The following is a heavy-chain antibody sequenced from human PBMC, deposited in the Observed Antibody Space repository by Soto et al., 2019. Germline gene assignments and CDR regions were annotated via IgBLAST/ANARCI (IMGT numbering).Heavy chain of an antibody. J-gene: IGHJ4*02. CDR3: ARDGSRYCTNGVCYDYFDY. CDR2: IIPILGIA. Sequence: QVQLVQSGAEVKKPGSSVKVSCKASGGTFSSYTISWVRQAPGQGLEWMGRIIPILGIANYAQKFQGRVTITADKSTSTAYMELSSLRSEDTAVYYCARDGSRYCTNGVCYDYFDYWGQGTLVTVSS. V-gene: IGHV1-69*08. D-gene: IGHD2-8*01. CDR1: GGTFSSYT.